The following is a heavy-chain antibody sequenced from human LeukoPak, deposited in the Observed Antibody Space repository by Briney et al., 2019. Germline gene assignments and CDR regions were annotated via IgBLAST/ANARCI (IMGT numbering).Heavy chain of an antibody. J-gene: IGHJ6*02. Sequence: KPSETLSLTCTVSGGSISSSSYYWGWIRQPPGKGLEWIGSIYYSGSTYYNPSLKSRVTISVDTSKNQFSLKLSSVTAADTAVYYCASANPYSSSWYTSHYYYYYGMDVWGQGTTVTVSS. V-gene: IGHV4-39*01. CDR1: GGSISSSSYY. CDR2: IYYSGST. CDR3: ASANPYSSSWYTSHYYYYYGMDV. D-gene: IGHD6-13*01.